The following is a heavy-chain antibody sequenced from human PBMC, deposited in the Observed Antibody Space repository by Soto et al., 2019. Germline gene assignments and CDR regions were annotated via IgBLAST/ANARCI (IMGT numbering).Heavy chain of an antibody. V-gene: IGHV4-4*07. CDR1: DGSINSHF. CDR2: IYSSGST. J-gene: IGHJ4*02. D-gene: IGHD3-3*01. Sequence: QVQLQESGPGLVKPSETLSLTCSVSDGSINSHFWSWIQQPAGKRLEWIGRIYSSGSTIYNPSLKTQFTMSVDTSKNQFSLKLRSVTAADTAVYYCARDNVWSGYYSFFDYWGQGTLVTVSS. CDR3: ARDNVWSGYYSFFDY.